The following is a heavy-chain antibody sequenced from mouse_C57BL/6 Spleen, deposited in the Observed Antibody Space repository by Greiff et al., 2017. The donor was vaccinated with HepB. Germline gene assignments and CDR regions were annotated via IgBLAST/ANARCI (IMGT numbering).Heavy chain of an antibody. CDR1: GYTFTSYW. V-gene: IGHV1-52*01. CDR3: ARGYGSSPYYYAMDY. J-gene: IGHJ4*01. Sequence: VQLQQPGAELVRPGSSVKLSCKASGYTFTSYWMHWVKQRPIQGLEWIGNIDPSDSETHYNQKFKDKATLTVDKSSSTAYMQLSSLTSEDSAVYYCARGYGSSPYYYAMDYWGQGTSVTVSS. CDR2: IDPSDSET. D-gene: IGHD1-1*01.